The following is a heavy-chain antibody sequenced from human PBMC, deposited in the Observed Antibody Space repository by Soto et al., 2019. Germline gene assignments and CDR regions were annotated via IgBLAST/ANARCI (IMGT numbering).Heavy chain of an antibody. CDR1: GGSISSSSYY. V-gene: IGHV4-39*01. CDR3: ARHTPEISISDH. J-gene: IGHJ4*02. Sequence: QLQLQESGPALVKPSETLSLTCTVSGGSISSSSYYWGWIRQPPGKGLEWIGSIYYSGSTYYNPSLKSRVTISVDTSKNQFSLKLSSVTAADTAVYYCARHTPEISISDHWGQGTLVTVSS. CDR2: IYYSGST. D-gene: IGHD2-15*01.